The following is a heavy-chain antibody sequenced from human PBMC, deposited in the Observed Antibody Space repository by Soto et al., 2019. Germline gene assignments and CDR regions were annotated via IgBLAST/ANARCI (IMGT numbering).Heavy chain of an antibody. CDR1: NGSISSSGKY. V-gene: IGHV4-39*07. Sequence: PSETLSLTCSVSNGSISSSGKYWGWIRQPPGMGLEWIGSIFYSGDTYYNPSLKSRVTISVDTSKNQFSLKLSSVTAADTAVYYCARAHDYGDYRIRDWFDHWGQGTLVTVSA. CDR2: IFYSGDT. D-gene: IGHD4-17*01. CDR3: ARAHDYGDYRIRDWFDH. J-gene: IGHJ5*02.